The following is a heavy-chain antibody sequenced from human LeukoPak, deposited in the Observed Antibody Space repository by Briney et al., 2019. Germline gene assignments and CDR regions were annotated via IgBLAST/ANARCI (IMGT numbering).Heavy chain of an antibody. D-gene: IGHD5-12*01. CDR3: AKGRGYEPQCYYYYMDV. V-gene: IGHV3-23*01. CDR1: GFIFSNYG. CDR2: ISGSGCST. J-gene: IGHJ6*03. Sequence: AGGSLRLSCAASGFIFSNYGMAWVRQAPGKGLEWVSCISGSGCSTYYADSVKGRFTISRDNSKNTLYLQMNSLRADDPAVYYCAKGRGYEPQCYYYYMDVWGKGTPVTISS.